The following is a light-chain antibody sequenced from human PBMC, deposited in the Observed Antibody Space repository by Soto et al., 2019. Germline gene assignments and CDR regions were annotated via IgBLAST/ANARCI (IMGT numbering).Light chain of an antibody. V-gene: IGKV3-20*01. Sequence: DIGVPQSPAPRSLSRGERATLSCRASQSVSSSHLAWYQHKPGQAPRLLIYAASSRATGSPDRFSGGGSGTDLTLTISRLEPEDFAVYYCQQYGDSPITFGQGTRLEIK. J-gene: IGKJ5*01. CDR3: QQYGDSPIT. CDR1: QSVSSSH. CDR2: AAS.